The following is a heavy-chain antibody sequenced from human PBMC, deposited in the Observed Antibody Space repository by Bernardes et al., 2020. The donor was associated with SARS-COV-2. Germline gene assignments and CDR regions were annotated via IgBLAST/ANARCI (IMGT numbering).Heavy chain of an antibody. CDR2: INTYSSAT. CDR1: GYTFHTFG. CDR3: ARDHRLEISDYFDY. V-gene: IGHV1-18*04. D-gene: IGHD1-1*01. J-gene: IGHJ4*02. Sequence: ASVKVSCKASGYTFHTFGLGLSWVRQAPGQGLEWMGWINTYSSATKYAKNFEGRVTMTAEKSTSTAYMELTSLRSDDSALYFCARDHRLEISDYFDYWGQGTLVTVSS.